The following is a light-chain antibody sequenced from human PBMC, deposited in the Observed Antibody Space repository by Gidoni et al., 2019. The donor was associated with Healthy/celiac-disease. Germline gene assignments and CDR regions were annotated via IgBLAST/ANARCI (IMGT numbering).Light chain of an antibody. V-gene: IGKV4-1*01. CDR2: WAS. CDR3: QQYYSTLT. J-gene: IGKJ1*01. Sequence: DIVMTQSPYSLAVSLGERATINCKSSQSVLYSSNNKNYLAWYQQKPGQPPKLLIYWASTRESGVPVRCSGSGSGTDFTLTISSLQAEDVAVYYCQQYYSTLTFGQGTKVEIK. CDR1: QSVLYSSNNKNY.